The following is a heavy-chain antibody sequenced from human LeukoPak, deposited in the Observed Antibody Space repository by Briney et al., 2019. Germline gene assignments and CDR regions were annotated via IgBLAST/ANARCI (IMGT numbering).Heavy chain of an antibody. Sequence: ASVKVSCKASGYTFTGYYMHWVRQAPGQGLEWMGWINPNSGGTNYAQKFQGRVTMTRDTSISTAYMELSRLRSDDTAVYYCARDYYDSSGPDIWGQGTMVTVSS. D-gene: IGHD3-22*01. V-gene: IGHV1-2*02. J-gene: IGHJ3*02. CDR2: INPNSGGT. CDR3: ARDYYDSSGPDI. CDR1: GYTFTGYY.